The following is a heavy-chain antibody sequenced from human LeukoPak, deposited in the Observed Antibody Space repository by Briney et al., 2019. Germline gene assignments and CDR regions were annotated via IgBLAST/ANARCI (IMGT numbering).Heavy chain of an antibody. Sequence: PGGSLRLSCAASGFTFSSYWMSWVRQAPGKGLEWVSYISSSGSTIYYADSVKGRFAVSRDNAKNSLYLQINSLRAEDTAVYYCARETRIGRRGFFDYWGQGTLVTVSS. CDR3: ARETRIGRRGFFDY. CDR2: ISSSGSTI. D-gene: IGHD1-26*01. J-gene: IGHJ4*02. V-gene: IGHV3-48*04. CDR1: GFTFSSYW.